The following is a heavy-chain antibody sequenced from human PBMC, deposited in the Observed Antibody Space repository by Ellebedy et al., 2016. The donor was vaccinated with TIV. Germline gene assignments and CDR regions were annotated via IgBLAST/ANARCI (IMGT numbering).Heavy chain of an antibody. CDR2: ISSGSTYM. J-gene: IGHJ6*02. CDR3: ARDGALGYCSSTSCSYYYGMDV. V-gene: IGHV3-21*04. CDR1: GFTFSSYS. Sequence: PGGSLRLSCAASGFTFSSYSMNWVRQAPGKGLEWVSSISSGSTYMYYADSVKGRFTISRDNSKNTLYLQMNSLRAEDTAVYYCARDGALGYCSSTSCSYYYGMDVWGQGTTVTVSS. D-gene: IGHD2-2*01.